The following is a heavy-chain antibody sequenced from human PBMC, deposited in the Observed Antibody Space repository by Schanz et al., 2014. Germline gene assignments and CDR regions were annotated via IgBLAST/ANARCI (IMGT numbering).Heavy chain of an antibody. J-gene: IGHJ4*02. Sequence: QVQLVESGGGVVQPGGSLRLSCAASGFTFDPYAMHWLRQSPGKGLEWVAVLSSDESRKFYADSVKGRFTISRDSSKNTLYLQMSSLRAEDTAVYSCARDPSGSYFGWKFYFDYWGQGTLVTVSS. V-gene: IGHV3-30-3*01. CDR1: GFTFDPYA. CDR2: LSSDESRK. CDR3: ARDPSGSYFGWKFYFDY. D-gene: IGHD1-26*01.